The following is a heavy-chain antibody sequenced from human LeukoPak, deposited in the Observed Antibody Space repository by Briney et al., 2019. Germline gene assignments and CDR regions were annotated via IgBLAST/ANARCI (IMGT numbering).Heavy chain of an antibody. V-gene: IGHV7-4-1*01. CDR3: ARVAGSGKIESQY. J-gene: IGHJ1*01. CDR1: GYTFTSYG. CDR2: INTNTGNP. Sequence: ASVKVSCKASGYTFTSYGISWVRQAPGQGLEWMGWINTNTGNPTYAQGFTGRFVFSLDTSVSTAYLQIGSLKAEDTAVFYCARVAGSGKIESQYWGQGTLVTVSS. D-gene: IGHD3-10*01.